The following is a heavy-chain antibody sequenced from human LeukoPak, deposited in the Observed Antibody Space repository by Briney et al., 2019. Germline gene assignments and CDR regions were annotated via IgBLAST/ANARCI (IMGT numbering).Heavy chain of an antibody. J-gene: IGHJ4*02. V-gene: IGHV1-18*01. CDR3: ARGYQLLYVDY. CDR2: ISAYNGNT. CDR1: GYTFTSYG. Sequence: ASVKVSCKASGYTFTSYGISWVRQAPGQGLEWMGWISAYNGNTNYAQKFQGRVTITRNTSISTAYMELSSLRSEDTAVYYCARGYQLLYVDYWGQGTLVTVSS. D-gene: IGHD2-2*01.